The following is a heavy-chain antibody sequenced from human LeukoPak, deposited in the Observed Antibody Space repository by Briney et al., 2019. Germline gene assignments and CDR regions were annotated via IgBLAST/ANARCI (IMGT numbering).Heavy chain of an antibody. CDR3: ARVSPSGVWDV. CDR2: IYTTGSS. Sequence: SETLSLTCTVSGGSISGINYYWTWIRQPAGKGPECIGRIYTTGSSNYNPSLKSRVTISVDTSNNQFSLKLSSVTAADTAVYYCARVSPSGVWDVWGQGTTVTVSS. CDR1: GGSISGINYY. J-gene: IGHJ6*02. D-gene: IGHD3-10*01. V-gene: IGHV4-61*02.